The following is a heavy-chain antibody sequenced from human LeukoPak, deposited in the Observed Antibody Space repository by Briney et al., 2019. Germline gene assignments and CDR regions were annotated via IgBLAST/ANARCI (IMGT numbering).Heavy chain of an antibody. Sequence: SVKVSCRASGGTFSSYAVSGVRQAPGQGLEWMGGIIPIFGTANYAQKFQGRVTITTDESTSTAYMELSSLRSEDTAVYYCARDTIDSSSWFNWFDPWGQGTLVTVSS. J-gene: IGHJ5*02. V-gene: IGHV1-69*05. D-gene: IGHD6-13*01. CDR1: GGTFSSYA. CDR3: ARDTIDSSSWFNWFDP. CDR2: IIPIFGTA.